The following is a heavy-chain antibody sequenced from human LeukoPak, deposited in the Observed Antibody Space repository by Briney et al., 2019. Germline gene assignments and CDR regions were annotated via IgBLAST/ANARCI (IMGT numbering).Heavy chain of an antibody. D-gene: IGHD6-6*01. Sequence: GGSLRLSCAASGSTFRNYAMHWVRQAPGKGLEWVAVVSYDGSNEYYVDSVGGRFTISRDNSKNTLYLQMNSLRTEDTAVYYCAREGSFSSSSGASYFDYWGQGNLVTVSS. CDR3: AREGSFSSSSGASYFDY. V-gene: IGHV3-30-3*01. CDR2: VSYDGSNE. CDR1: GSTFRNYA. J-gene: IGHJ4*02.